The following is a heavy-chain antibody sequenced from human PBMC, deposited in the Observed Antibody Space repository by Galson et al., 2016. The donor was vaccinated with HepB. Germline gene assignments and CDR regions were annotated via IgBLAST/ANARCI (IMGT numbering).Heavy chain of an antibody. Sequence: SLRLSCAGSELSFKSYDMHWVRQAPGKGLEWVALISHDGSDKYYSDSVKGRFTISRDNSRKTLYLQMNSLSSEDTAAYFCVRDSAWGSRYFYQWGLGTQVIVSS. V-gene: IGHV3-30-3*01. J-gene: IGHJ4*02. D-gene: IGHD3-22*01. CDR2: ISHDGSDK. CDR3: VRDSAWGSRYFYQ. CDR1: ELSFKSYD.